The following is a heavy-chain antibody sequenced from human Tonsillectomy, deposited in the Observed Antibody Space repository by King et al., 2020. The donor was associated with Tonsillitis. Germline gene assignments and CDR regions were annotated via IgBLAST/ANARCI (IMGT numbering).Heavy chain of an antibody. J-gene: IGHJ5*02. CDR2: MNPNSGNT. Sequence: QLVQSGAEVKKPGASVKVSCKASGYTFTSYDINWVRQATGQGLEWMGWMNPNSGNTGYAQKFQGRVTMTRNTSISTAYMELSSLRSEDTAVYYCARGTHRITMVRGQQGRWFDPWGQGTLVTVSS. CDR3: ARGTHRITMVRGQQGRWFDP. V-gene: IGHV1-8*01. D-gene: IGHD3-10*01. CDR1: GYTFTSYD.